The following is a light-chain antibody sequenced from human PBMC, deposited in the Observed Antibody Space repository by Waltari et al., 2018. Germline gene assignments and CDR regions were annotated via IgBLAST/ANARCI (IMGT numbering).Light chain of an antibody. CDR2: TAS. J-gene: IGKJ5*01. CDR3: QQYYRYPVT. Sequence: DIQLTQSPPSVSASVGDRVTITCRASQGISIYLAWFQQKPGKAPRSLIYTASTLHTGVPSKFSGSGSGTDFTLTISSLQPEVFAIYYCQQYYRYPVTFGQGTRLEIK. CDR1: QGISIY. V-gene: IGKV1-16*02.